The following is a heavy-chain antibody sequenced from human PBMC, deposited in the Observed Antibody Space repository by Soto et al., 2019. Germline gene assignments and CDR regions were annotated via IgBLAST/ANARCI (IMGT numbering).Heavy chain of an antibody. CDR1: GFTFGSYT. CDR3: ARFPTYYDILTGRYGSYYYYGMDV. Sequence: GGSLRLACAASGFTFGSYTMNWVRQAPGKGLASVSSISGSTRYIYYADSLKGRFTISRDTTQNLIYLQMSSLRAEDTAVYYCARFPTYYDILTGRYGSYYYYGMDVWGQGTTVTVSS. D-gene: IGHD3-9*01. J-gene: IGHJ6*02. CDR2: ISGSTRYI. V-gene: IGHV3-21*01.